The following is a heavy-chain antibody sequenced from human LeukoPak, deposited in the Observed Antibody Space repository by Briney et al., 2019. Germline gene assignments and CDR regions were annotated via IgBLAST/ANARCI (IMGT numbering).Heavy chain of an antibody. CDR3: ARESANPYYFDY. CDR1: GFTFSSYA. V-gene: IGHV4-31*02. J-gene: IGHJ4*01. CDR2: IYYSGST. Sequence: LRLSCAASGFTFSSYAMSWVRQHPGKGLEWIGYIYYSGSTYYNPSLKSRVTISVDTSKNQFSLKLSSVTAADTAVYYCARESANPYYFDYWGQGTLVTVSS.